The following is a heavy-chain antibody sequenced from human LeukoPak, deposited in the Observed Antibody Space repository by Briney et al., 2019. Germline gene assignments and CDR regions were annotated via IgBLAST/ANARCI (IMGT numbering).Heavy chain of an antibody. CDR2: IIPILGIA. D-gene: IGHD2-2*02. Sequence: ASVKVSCKASGGTFSSYAISWVRQAPGQGLEWMGRIIPILGIANYAQKFQGRVTITADESTSTAYMELSSLRSEDTAVYYCARTIRAIVVVPAAIGNAFDIWGQGTMVTVSS. J-gene: IGHJ3*02. V-gene: IGHV1-69*04. CDR3: ARTIRAIVVVPAAIGNAFDI. CDR1: GGTFSSYA.